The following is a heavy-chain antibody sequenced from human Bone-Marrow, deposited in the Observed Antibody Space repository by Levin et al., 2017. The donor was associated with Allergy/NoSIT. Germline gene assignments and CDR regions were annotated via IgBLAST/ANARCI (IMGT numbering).Heavy chain of an antibody. CDR1: GFTFSDYY. V-gene: IGHV3-11*01. CDR3: AKGTTDDYTSHFEN. CDR2: ISSTGDFI. Sequence: GGSLRLSCEASGFTFSDYYMNWIRQAPGKGLEWLAHISSTGDFIFYADSVKGRFTSSRDNAKNSLFLQLNNLRVEDTAVYYCAKGTTDDYTSHFENWGQGTLVNVPS. D-gene: IGHD4-11*01. J-gene: IGHJ4*02.